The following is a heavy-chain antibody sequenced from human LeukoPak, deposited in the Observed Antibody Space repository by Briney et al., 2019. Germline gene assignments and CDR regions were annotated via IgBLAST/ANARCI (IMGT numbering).Heavy chain of an antibody. V-gene: IGHV1-24*01. Sequence: ASVKVSCKVSGYTLTELSMHWVRQAPGKGLEWMGGFDPEDGETIYAQKFQGRVAMTEDTSTDTAYMELSSLRSEDTAVYYCATTYCSGGSCYTGGFDYWGQGTLVTVSS. CDR3: ATTYCSGGSCYTGGFDY. D-gene: IGHD2-15*01. CDR2: FDPEDGET. J-gene: IGHJ4*02. CDR1: GYTLTELS.